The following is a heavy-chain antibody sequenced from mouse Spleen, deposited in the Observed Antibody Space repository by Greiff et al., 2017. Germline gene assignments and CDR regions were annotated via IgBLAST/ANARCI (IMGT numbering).Heavy chain of an antibody. D-gene: IGHD4-1*01. CDR1: GYTFTSYG. Sequence: VQLKQSGAELARPGASVKLSCKASGYTFTSYGISWVKQRTGQGLEWIGEIYPRSGNTYYNEKFKGKATLTADKSSSTAYMELRSLTSEDSAVYFCARERRDWASYYFDYWGQGTTLTVSS. CDR3: ARERRDWASYYFDY. J-gene: IGHJ2*01. CDR2: IYPRSGNT. V-gene: IGHV1-81*01.